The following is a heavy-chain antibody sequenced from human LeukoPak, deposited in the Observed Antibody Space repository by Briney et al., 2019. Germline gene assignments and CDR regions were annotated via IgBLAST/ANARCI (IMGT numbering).Heavy chain of an antibody. D-gene: IGHD3-3*01. CDR3: ARDRGTYYDFWSGYHY. V-gene: IGHV1-18*01. Sequence: ASVKVSCKTSGYTFTSYGVSWVRQAPGQGLEWMGWISTYNGNTNYAQNFQGRVTMTTDTSTSTAYMELRSLRSDDTAVYYCARDRGTYYDFWSGYHYWGQGTLVTVSS. CDR2: ISTYNGNT. CDR1: GYTFTSYG. J-gene: IGHJ4*02.